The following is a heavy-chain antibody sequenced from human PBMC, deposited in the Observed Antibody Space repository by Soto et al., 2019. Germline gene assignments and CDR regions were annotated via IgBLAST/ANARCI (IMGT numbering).Heavy chain of an antibody. CDR1: GGTFSIYA. V-gene: IGHV1-69*06. CDR3: ARGRRTLFCVVPIESWFYA. J-gene: IGHJ5*02. CDR2: IIPIFGTA. D-gene: IGHD2-15*01. Sequence: SVKVSCPASGGTFSIYAISWLLQAPGQGLEWMGGIIPIFGTANYAQKFQGRVTITADKSTSTAYMELSSLRSEDTAVYYCARGRRTLFCVVPIESWFYACGTVTLVPVAA.